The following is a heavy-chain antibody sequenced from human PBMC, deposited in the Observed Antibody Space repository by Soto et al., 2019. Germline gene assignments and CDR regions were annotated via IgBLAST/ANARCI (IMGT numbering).Heavy chain of an antibody. CDR1: RFTFSNYW. Sequence: EVQLVESGGGLVQPGGSLRLSCAASRFTFSNYWMTWVRQAPGKGLEWLANIKQDGSETSYVDSVKGRFTISRDNAKNSLYLQMNSLRADDTAVYYCAKYGGNYYCDYWGQGTLVTVS. D-gene: IGHD2-21*02. J-gene: IGHJ4*02. V-gene: IGHV3-7*01. CDR3: AKYGGNYYCDY. CDR2: IKQDGSET.